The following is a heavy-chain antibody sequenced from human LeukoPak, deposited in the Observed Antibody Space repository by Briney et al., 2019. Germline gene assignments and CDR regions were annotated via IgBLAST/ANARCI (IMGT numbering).Heavy chain of an antibody. J-gene: IGHJ6*03. D-gene: IGHD4-17*01. CDR2: ISTYNGDT. V-gene: IGHV1-18*01. Sequence: ASVKVSCKASGYTFTSYGISWVRQAPGQGLEWMGWISTYNGDTHYAQKFQGRVTMTTDTSTSTAYMELRSLRSDDTAMYYCARRGGKNYGDYLLYYYYMDVWGKGTTVTVSS. CDR3: ARRGGKNYGDYLLYYYYMDV. CDR1: GYTFTSYG.